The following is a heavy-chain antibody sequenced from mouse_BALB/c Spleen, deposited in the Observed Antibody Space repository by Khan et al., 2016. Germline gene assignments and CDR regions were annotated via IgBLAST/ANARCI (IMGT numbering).Heavy chain of an antibody. CDR1: GYTFTSYW. Sequence: QVQLQQPGAELVRPGASVKLSCKAPGYTFTSYWINWVKQRPGQGLEWIGNIYPSDSYTNYNQKFTDKATLTVDKSSSTAYMQLSSPTAEDSAVCYCTRTGYDDAMDYWGQGTSVTVSS. CDR2: IYPSDSYT. J-gene: IGHJ4*01. D-gene: IGHD2-2*01. V-gene: IGHV1-69*02. CDR3: TRTGYDDAMDY.